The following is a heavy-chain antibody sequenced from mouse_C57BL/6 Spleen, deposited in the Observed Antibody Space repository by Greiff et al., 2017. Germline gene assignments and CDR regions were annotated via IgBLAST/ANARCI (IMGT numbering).Heavy chain of an antibody. D-gene: IGHD1-1*01. CDR3: ARRGYGSSLGFAY. CDR2: IDPANGNT. V-gene: IGHV14-3*01. J-gene: IGHJ3*01. CDR1: GFNFKNTY. Sequence: VQLQQPVAELVRPGASVKLSCTASGFNFKNTYMHWVKQRPEPGLEWIGRIDPANGNTKYAPKFQGKATITADTSSNTAYLQLSSLTSEDTAIYYCARRGYGSSLGFAYGGQGTLVTVSA.